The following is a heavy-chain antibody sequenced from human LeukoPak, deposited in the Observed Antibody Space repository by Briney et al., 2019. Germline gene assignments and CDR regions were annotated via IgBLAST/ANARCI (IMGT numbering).Heavy chain of an antibody. CDR1: GYTFTSYY. CDR3: ARDTVIAAAGTSPLYYYYGMDV. Sequence: ASVKVSCKASGYTFTSYYMHWVRQAPGQGPEWMGIINPSGGSTSYAQKFQGRVTMTRDTSTSTVYMELSSLRSEDTAVYYCARDTVIAAAGTSPLYYYYGMDVWGKGTTVTVSS. CDR2: INPSGGST. D-gene: IGHD6-13*01. V-gene: IGHV1-46*01. J-gene: IGHJ6*04.